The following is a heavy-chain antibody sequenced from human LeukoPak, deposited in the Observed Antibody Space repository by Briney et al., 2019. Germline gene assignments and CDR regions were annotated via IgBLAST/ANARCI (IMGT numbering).Heavy chain of an antibody. J-gene: IGHJ4*02. Sequence: ASVTVSCTASGYTFTDYYMHWVRQTPGQGLEWMGWINPNSGGTNYAQKFQGSVTMTRDTSISTAYMELSRLRSDDTAVYYCARARVATGPFFIDYWGQGTLVTVSS. V-gene: IGHV1-2*02. CDR3: ARARVATGPFFIDY. CDR1: GYTFTDYY. CDR2: INPNSGGT. D-gene: IGHD5-12*01.